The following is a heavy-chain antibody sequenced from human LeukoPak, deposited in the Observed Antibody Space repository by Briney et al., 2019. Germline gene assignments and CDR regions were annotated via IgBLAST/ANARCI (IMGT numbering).Heavy chain of an antibody. D-gene: IGHD2/OR15-2a*01. V-gene: IGHV3-30*02. Sequence: QTGGSLRLSCAASGFTFNNYGMHWVRQAPGKGLEWLAFIRYDGSNTYYADSVKGRFTVSRDDSKNTLYLQMNSLRGDDTAVYYCAKDGTSYYYIYCWGQGTLVTVSS. CDR3: AKDGTSYYYIYC. J-gene: IGHJ4*02. CDR2: IRYDGSNT. CDR1: GFTFNNYG.